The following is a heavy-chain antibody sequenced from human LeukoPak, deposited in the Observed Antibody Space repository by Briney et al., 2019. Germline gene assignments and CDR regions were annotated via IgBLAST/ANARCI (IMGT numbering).Heavy chain of an antibody. CDR1: GGSISSSSYY. Sequence: SETLSLTCTVSGGSISSSSYYWGWIRQPAGTGLEWIGRIYASGSTNYNPSLKSRVTMSVDTSKNQFSLKLSSVTAADTAVYYCARAHSSGWYVDYWGQGTLVTVSS. CDR2: IYASGST. CDR3: ARAHSSGWYVDY. J-gene: IGHJ4*02. V-gene: IGHV4-61*02. D-gene: IGHD6-19*01.